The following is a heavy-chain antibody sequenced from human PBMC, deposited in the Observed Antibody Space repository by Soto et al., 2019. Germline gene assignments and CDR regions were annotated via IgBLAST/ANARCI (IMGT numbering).Heavy chain of an antibody. D-gene: IGHD5-12*01. CDR3: AKFSFRYPAREYSGYDWSLDAFDI. CDR2: IFGSGCST. CDR1: GFTFSSYA. V-gene: IGHV3-23*01. J-gene: IGHJ3*02. Sequence: GGSLRLSCAASGFTFSSYAMSWVRQAPGKGLEWVSAIFGSGCSTYYADSVKGRFTISRDNSKNTLYLQINCLRAEDTAVYYCAKFSFRYPAREYSGYDWSLDAFDIWGQGTMVTVSS.